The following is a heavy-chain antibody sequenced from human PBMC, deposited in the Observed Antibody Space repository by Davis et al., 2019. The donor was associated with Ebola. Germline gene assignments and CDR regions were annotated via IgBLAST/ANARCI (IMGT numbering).Heavy chain of an antibody. Sequence: PGGSLRLSCAASGLTFSSYWMSWVRQAPGKGLEWVANIKQDGSEKYYVDSVKGRFTISRDNAKNSLYLQMNNLRAEDTAVYYCARDPGIVLMVFIFDYWGQGTLVTVSS. CDR3: ARDPGIVLMVFIFDY. CDR1: GLTFSSYW. D-gene: IGHD2-8*01. CDR2: IKQDGSEK. V-gene: IGHV3-7*01. J-gene: IGHJ4*02.